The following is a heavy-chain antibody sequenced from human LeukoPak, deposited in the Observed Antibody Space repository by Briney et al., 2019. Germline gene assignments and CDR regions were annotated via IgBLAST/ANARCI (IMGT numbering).Heavy chain of an antibody. CDR2: IYYSGTT. Sequence: SETLSLTCTVSGGSISTTNYYWGWIRQPPGKGVEWIVGIYYSGTTYYNPSLKSRVTISVDTSRNQFSLKLSSVTAADTAVYYCARHLGGSSWFDYWGQGTLVTVSS. J-gene: IGHJ5*01. V-gene: IGHV4-39*01. CDR3: ARHLGGSSWFDY. D-gene: IGHD6-13*01. CDR1: GGSISTTNYY.